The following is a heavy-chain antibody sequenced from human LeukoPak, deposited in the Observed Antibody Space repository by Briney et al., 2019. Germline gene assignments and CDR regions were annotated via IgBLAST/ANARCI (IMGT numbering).Heavy chain of an antibody. CDR2: IYYSGST. V-gene: IGHV4-39*01. Sequence: SETLSLTCTVSGGSISSSSYYWGWIRQPPGKGLEWIGSIYYSGSTYYNPSLESRVTISVDTSKNQFSLKLSSVTAADTAVYYCASTVTTRGGGYWGQGTLVTVSS. J-gene: IGHJ4*02. CDR1: GGSISSSSYY. CDR3: ASTVTTRGGGY. D-gene: IGHD4-17*01.